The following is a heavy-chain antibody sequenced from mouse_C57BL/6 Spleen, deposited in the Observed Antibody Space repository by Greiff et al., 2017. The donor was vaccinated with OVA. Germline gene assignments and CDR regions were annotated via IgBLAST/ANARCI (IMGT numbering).Heavy chain of an antibody. CDR3: ARDARGLDGGYFDV. V-gene: IGHV7-1*01. D-gene: IGHD3-1*01. CDR2: SRNKANDYTT. Sequence: EVQGVESGGGLVQSGRSLRLSCATSGFTFSDFYMEWVRQAPGKGLEGIAASRNKANDYTTEYSASVKGRVIVSRDTSQSILYLQMIALRAEDTAMYYFARDARGLDGGYFDVWGTGTTVTVSS. J-gene: IGHJ1*03. CDR1: GFTFSDFY.